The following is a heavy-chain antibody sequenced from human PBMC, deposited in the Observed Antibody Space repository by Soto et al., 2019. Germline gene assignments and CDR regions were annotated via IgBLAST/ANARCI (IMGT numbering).Heavy chain of an antibody. CDR1: GYTFTSYA. Sequence: QVQLVQSGAEVKKPGASVKVSCRASGYTFTSYAIHWVRQAPGQRPEWRGWINTAHDNTKYSQNFQGTVTITRDTTVSILDIDPSSLRSEDTAVYYCARGISWSYLDFWGQGTRVTVPS. V-gene: IGHV1-3*04. D-gene: IGHD6-13*01. CDR2: INTAHDNT. CDR3: ARGISWSYLDF. J-gene: IGHJ4*02.